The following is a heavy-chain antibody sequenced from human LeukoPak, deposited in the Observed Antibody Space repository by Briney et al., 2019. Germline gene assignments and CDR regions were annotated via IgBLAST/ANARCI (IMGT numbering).Heavy chain of an antibody. D-gene: IGHD5-18*01. Sequence: PRGSLTLSCAAAGFTSSTYGMHWVRQAPGNGLEWVAVIWYDGSNKYYADSVKGRFTISRDNSKNTLYLQMNSLRAEDTAVYYCARVKFPLTWAMVNYWGQGTLVTVSS. J-gene: IGHJ4*02. CDR3: ARVKFPLTWAMVNY. CDR1: GFTSSTYG. CDR2: IWYDGSNK. V-gene: IGHV3-33*01.